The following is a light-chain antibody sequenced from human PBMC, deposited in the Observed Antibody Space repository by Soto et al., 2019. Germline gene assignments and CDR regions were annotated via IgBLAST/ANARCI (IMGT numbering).Light chain of an antibody. V-gene: IGKV1-5*03. J-gene: IGKJ1*01. CDR2: KAS. Sequence: DIQMTHSPSTLSGSVGDRVTITCRASQTISSWLAWYQQKPRKAPKLLIYKASTLKSGVPSRFSGSGSGTEFTLTISSLQPDDFAVYYCHQYDNWWTFGQGTKVDIK. CDR3: HQYDNWWT. CDR1: QTISSW.